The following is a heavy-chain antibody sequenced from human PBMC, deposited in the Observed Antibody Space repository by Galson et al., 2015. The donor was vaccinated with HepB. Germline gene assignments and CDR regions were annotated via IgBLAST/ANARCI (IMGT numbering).Heavy chain of an antibody. V-gene: IGHV1-69*13. J-gene: IGHJ4*02. CDR3: ARGGSYSSGWYYFDY. CDR1: GGTFSSYA. Sequence: SVKVSCKASGGTFSSYAISWVRQAPGQGLEWMGGIIPIFGTANYAQKFQGRVTITADESTSTAYMELSSLRSEDTAVYYCARGGSYSSGWYYFDYWGQGTLVTVSS. D-gene: IGHD6-19*01. CDR2: IIPIFGTA.